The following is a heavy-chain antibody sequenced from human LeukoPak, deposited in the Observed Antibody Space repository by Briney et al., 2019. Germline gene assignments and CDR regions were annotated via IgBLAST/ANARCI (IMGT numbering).Heavy chain of an antibody. CDR2: IWYDGTTT. Sequence: PGRSLRHSCAASGFTFSSFGMHWVRQAPGRGLEWVATIWYDGTTTYYADSVKGRFTISRDDSKNTVYLQMNSLRVEDTATYYCAKDTLAYYFDYWGQGTLVTVSS. CDR1: GFTFSSFG. CDR3: AKDTLAYYFDY. V-gene: IGHV3-33*06. J-gene: IGHJ4*02.